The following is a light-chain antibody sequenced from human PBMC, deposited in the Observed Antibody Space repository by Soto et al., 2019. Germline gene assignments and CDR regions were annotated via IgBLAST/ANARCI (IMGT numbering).Light chain of an antibody. CDR3: LQTYTVPRT. Sequence: DIQMTQSPSSLSASVGDRVTITCRASQSISTSLCWFQQKPGRAPKLLISDASTLQSGVPSRFSGSGFGTDFTLTISSLQPEDFAAYYCLQTYTVPRTFGQGTHLDIK. CDR1: QSISTS. CDR2: DAS. V-gene: IGKV1-39*01. J-gene: IGKJ2*01.